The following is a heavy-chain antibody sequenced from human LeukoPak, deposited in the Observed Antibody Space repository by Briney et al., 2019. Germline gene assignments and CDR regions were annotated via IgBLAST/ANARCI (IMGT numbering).Heavy chain of an antibody. CDR2: ITSDRRTI. Sequence: GGSLRLSCAASGFTFSSHWMNWVRQAPGKGLEWVSYITSDRRTISYADPVKGRFTISRDNDKRLLYLQMDSLRAGDTAIYYCARSTSGTFDYWGQGMLVTVSS. CDR1: GFTFSSHW. J-gene: IGHJ4*02. CDR3: ARSTSGTFDY. V-gene: IGHV3-48*01. D-gene: IGHD6-13*01.